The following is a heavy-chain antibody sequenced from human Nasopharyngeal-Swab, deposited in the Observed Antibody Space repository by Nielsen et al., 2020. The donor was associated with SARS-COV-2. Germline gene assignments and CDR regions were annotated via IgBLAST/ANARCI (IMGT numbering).Heavy chain of an antibody. V-gene: IGHV1-2*04. J-gene: IGHJ3*02. CDR2: INPNSGGT. D-gene: IGHD4-17*01. CDR3: ARGGDYEHGAFDI. CDR1: GYTFIGYY. Sequence: ASVTVSCKASGYTFIGYYMHWVRQAPGQGLEWMGWINPNSGGTNYAQKFQDWVTMTRDTSISTVYMELSRLRSDDTAVYYCARGGDYEHGAFDIWGQGTMVTVSS.